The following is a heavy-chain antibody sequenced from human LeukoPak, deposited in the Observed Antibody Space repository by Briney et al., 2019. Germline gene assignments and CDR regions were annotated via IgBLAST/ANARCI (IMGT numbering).Heavy chain of an antibody. CDR2: ISGSGVNT. J-gene: IGHJ1*01. CDR3: ARRSIVVITPAEY. CDR1: GFTFSLYG. Sequence: GGSLRLSCAASGFTFSLYGMTWVRQAPGKGLDWVSRISGSGVNTHYADSVKGRFTISRDNSKNTLYLQMNSLRVEDTAVYYCARRSIVVITPAEYWGQGTLVTVSS. V-gene: IGHV3-23*01. D-gene: IGHD3-22*01.